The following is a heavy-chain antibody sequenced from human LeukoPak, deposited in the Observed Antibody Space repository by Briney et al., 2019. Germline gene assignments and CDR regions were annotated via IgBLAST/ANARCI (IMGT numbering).Heavy chain of an antibody. J-gene: IGHJ4*02. CDR2: IYSGGST. D-gene: IGHD6-19*01. V-gene: IGHV3-53*01. CDR3: ARGWLVMVYFDY. CDR1: GFTFSTYG. Sequence: GGSLRLSCAASGFTFSTYGMHWVRQAPGKGLEWVSVIYSGGSTYYADSVKGRFTISRDNSKNTLYLQMNSLRAEDTAVYYCARGWLVMVYFDYWGQGTLVTVSS.